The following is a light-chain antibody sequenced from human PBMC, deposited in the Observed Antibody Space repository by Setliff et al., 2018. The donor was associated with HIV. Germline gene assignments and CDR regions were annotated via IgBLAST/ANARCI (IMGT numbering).Light chain of an antibody. CDR1: SSDVGAYNY. J-gene: IGLJ1*01. Sequence: QSVLTQPRSVSGSPGQSVTLSCTGSSSDVGAYNYVSWYQQYPGKAPKLIIYDVSKRPSGVPDRFSGSQSGDTASLTISGLQSEDEADYYCCSYAGTYTYIFGSGTKVTVL. V-gene: IGLV2-11*01. CDR3: CSYAGTYTYI. CDR2: DVS.